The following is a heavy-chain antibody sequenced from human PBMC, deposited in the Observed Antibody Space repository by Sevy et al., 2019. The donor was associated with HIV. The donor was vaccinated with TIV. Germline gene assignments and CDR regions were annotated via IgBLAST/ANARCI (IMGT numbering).Heavy chain of an antibody. Sequence: ASVKVSCKTSGGIFSNYVMHWVRQAPGQGLEWMGGFIHIFGKTKYAQKFQGRVTLTADESTGTAYMELSSLTSEDTAVYFCARGNQGVPAASHDWFDPWGQGTLVTVSS. CDR2: FIHIFGKT. V-gene: IGHV1-69*13. D-gene: IGHD2-2*01. CDR3: ARGNQGVPAASHDWFDP. CDR1: GGIFSNYV. J-gene: IGHJ5*02.